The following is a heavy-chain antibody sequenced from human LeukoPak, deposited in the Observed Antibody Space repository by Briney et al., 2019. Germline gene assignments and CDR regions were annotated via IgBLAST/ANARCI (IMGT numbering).Heavy chain of an antibody. CDR1: GFTFSSYS. J-gene: IGHJ6*03. CDR3: ARDSILEWLLPQYYYYYMDV. CDR2: ISSSSSYI. Sequence: GGSLRLSCAASGFTFSSYSMNWVRQAPGKGLEWVSSISSSSSYIYYADSVKGRFTISRGNAKNSLYLQMNSLRAEDTAVYYCARDSILEWLLPQYYYYYMDVWGKGTTVTVSS. V-gene: IGHV3-21*01. D-gene: IGHD3-3*01.